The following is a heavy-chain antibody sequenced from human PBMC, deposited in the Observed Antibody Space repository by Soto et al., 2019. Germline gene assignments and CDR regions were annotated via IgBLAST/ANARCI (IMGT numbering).Heavy chain of an antibody. V-gene: IGHV1-8*01. CDR3: ARTEYSSSWYAWFDP. D-gene: IGHD6-13*01. CDR1: GYTFTSYD. CDR2: INPIFGNT. Sequence: EASVKVSCKASGYTFTSYDINWVRQATGQGLEWMGGINPIFGNTDYAQKFQGRVTITGNESMNTAYMELSSLRSEDTAVYYCARTEYSSSWYAWFDPWGQGTLVTVSS. J-gene: IGHJ5*02.